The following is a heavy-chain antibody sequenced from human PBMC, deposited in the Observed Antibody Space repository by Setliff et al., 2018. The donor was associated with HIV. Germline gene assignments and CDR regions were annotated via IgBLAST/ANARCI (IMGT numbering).Heavy chain of an antibody. V-gene: IGHV2-5*02. CDR2: IYWDDDK. Sequence: TLVKPTQTLTLTCTFSGFSLTTSGVGVGWIRQPPGKALEWLALIYWDDDKRYNPSLKNRITITKDTSKNQVVLIMTNMDPVDTATYYCAHRPFYCVGDCYLFDYWGQGTLVTVSS. CDR3: AHRPFYCVGDCYLFDY. CDR1: GFSLTTSGVG. J-gene: IGHJ4*02. D-gene: IGHD2-21*01.